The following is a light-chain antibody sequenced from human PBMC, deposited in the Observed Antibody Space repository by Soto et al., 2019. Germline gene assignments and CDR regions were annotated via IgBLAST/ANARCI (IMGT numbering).Light chain of an antibody. CDR2: DVS. V-gene: IGLV2-14*03. CDR1: SSDVGGYNY. J-gene: IGLJ1*01. CDR3: NSYTTSNTRQIV. Sequence: QSALTQPASVSGSPGQSITISCTGTSSDVGGYNYVSWYQHHPGKAPKLIIYDVSNRPSGVSNRFSGSKSGNTASLTISGLQPEDEADYYCNSYTTSNTRQIVFGTGTKITVL.